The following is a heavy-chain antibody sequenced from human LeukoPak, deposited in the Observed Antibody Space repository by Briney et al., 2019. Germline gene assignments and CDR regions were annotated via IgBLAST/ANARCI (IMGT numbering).Heavy chain of an antibody. CDR2: ISSSSSTI. CDR3: ARDDTDYGGSTDYYYYYYMDV. V-gene: IGHV3-48*04. D-gene: IGHD4-23*01. J-gene: IGHJ6*03. Sequence: GGSLRLSCAASGFTFGSYSMNWVRQAPGKGLEWVSYISSSSSTIYYADSVKGRFTISRDNAKNSLYLQMNSLRAEDTAVYYCARDDTDYGGSTDYYYYYYMDVWGKGTTVTVSS. CDR1: GFTFGSYS.